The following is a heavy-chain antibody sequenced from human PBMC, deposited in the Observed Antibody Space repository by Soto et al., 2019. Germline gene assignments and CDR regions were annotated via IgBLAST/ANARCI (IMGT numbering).Heavy chain of an antibody. J-gene: IGHJ4*01. Sequence: DVQLVESGGGLVQTGGSLRLSCAASGFTFRSYNMNWVRQAPGKGLDWLSNISSSSSTIYYADSVKGRFTISRDNAKNSLYLQMNSLRDDDTAMYYCARGGTIAVTTIGDYWGQGTLVTVSS. CDR3: ARGGTIAVTTIGDY. D-gene: IGHD5-12*01. V-gene: IGHV3-48*02. CDR2: ISSSSSTI. CDR1: GFTFRSYN.